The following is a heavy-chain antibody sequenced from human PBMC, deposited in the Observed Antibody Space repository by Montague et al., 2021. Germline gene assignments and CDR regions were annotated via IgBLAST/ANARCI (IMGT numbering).Heavy chain of an antibody. CDR2: IYHSGST. V-gene: IGHV4-59*13. CDR3: ARDTVGASGYFYYYYMDV. Sequence: SETLSLTCSVSGGSISSYYWTWIRQSPGKGLEWIGHIYHSGSTDYNPSLKSRVTILVDTSKKQFSLKLNSVTAADTAVYFCARDTVGASGYFYYYYMDVWGRGTTVTVSS. D-gene: IGHD1-26*01. CDR1: GGSISSYY. J-gene: IGHJ6*03.